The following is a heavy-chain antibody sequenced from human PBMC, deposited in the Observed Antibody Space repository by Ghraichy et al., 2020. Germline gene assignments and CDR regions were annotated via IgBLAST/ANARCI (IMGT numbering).Heavy chain of an antibody. D-gene: IGHD2-2*02. J-gene: IGHJ6*02. Sequence: GSLRLSCAASGFTVSSKYMSWIRQAPGMGLEWVSVVYSDGSTYYADFVKGRFTISRDISQNTLYLQMDSLRADDTAVYYCARAGGSTHCTSTRCYTDYYYGLDVWGQGTTVTVSS. CDR1: GFTVSSKY. CDR2: VYSDGST. V-gene: IGHV3-53*01. CDR3: ARAGGSTHCTSTRCYTDYYYGLDV.